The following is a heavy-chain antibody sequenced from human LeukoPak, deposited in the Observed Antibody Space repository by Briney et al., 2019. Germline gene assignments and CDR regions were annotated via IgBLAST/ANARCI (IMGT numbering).Heavy chain of an antibody. Sequence: SETLSLTCAVYGGSFSGYYWSWLRQPPGKGLEWLGEINHSGSTNYNPSLKSRVTISVDTSKNQFSLKLSSVTAADTAVYYCARGSNGSGSHFDYWGQGTLVTVSS. CDR3: ARGSNGSGSHFDY. V-gene: IGHV4-34*01. CDR2: INHSGST. D-gene: IGHD6-19*01. J-gene: IGHJ4*02. CDR1: GGSFSGYY.